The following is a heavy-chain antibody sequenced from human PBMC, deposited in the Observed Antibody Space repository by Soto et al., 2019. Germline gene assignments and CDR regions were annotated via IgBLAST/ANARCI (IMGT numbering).Heavy chain of an antibody. Sequence: SVKVSCKASGGTFSSYAISWVRQAPGQGLEWMGGIIPIFGTANYAQKFQGRVTITADESTSTAYMELSSLRSEDTAVYYCARTVRGGATNPPRYYYYGMDVWGQGTTVTVSS. CDR2: IIPIFGTA. CDR3: ARTVRGGATNPPRYYYYGMDV. V-gene: IGHV1-69*13. J-gene: IGHJ6*02. D-gene: IGHD3-10*01. CDR1: GGTFSSYA.